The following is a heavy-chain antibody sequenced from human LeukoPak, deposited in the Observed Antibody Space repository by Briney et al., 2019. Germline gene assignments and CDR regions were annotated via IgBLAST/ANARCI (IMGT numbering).Heavy chain of an antibody. Sequence: GGSLRLSCVASGFNFKNDALHWVRQAPGKGLEYVSAIDHTGGSTYYANSVKGRFTISRDNSNNVLYLQMGSLRVEDTAVYYCARDPARTIQGSAGKNWFDPWGQGTLVTVSS. CDR3: ARDPARTIQGSAGKNWFDP. V-gene: IGHV3-64*01. D-gene: IGHD3-10*01. CDR2: IDHTGGST. J-gene: IGHJ5*02. CDR1: GFNFKNDA.